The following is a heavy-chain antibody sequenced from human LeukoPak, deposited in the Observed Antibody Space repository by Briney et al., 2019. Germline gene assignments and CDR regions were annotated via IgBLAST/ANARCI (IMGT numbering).Heavy chain of an antibody. V-gene: IGHV4-59*01. Sequence: SGTLSLTCAVSGGSISTYYWSWIRQPPGKGLEWIGYIHYSGSSNYNPSLKSRVTISLDTSKNQFSLKLSSVTAADTAVYYCARTSRVSHAFDIWGQGTMVTVSS. D-gene: IGHD2-8*01. CDR1: GGSISTYY. J-gene: IGHJ3*02. CDR3: ARTSRVSHAFDI. CDR2: IHYSGSS.